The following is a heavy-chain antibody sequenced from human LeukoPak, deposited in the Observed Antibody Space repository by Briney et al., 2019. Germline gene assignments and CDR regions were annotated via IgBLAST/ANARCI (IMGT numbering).Heavy chain of an antibody. CDR2: ISSSASTI. V-gene: IGHV3-48*03. Sequence: SYEMNWVRQAPGKGLEWVSYISSSASTIYYADSVKGRFTISRDNAKNSLYLQMNSLRAEDTAVYYCARDQTGTTGYFDCWGQGILVTVSS. D-gene: IGHD1-7*01. CDR1: SYE. CDR3: ARDQTGTTGYFDC. J-gene: IGHJ4*01.